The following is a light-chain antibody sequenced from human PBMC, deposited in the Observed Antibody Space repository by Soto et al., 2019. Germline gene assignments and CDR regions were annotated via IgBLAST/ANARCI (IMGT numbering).Light chain of an antibody. Sequence: DVQMTQSPSSLSAPVGDRVTITCRASQPISNYLNWYQQTAGEAPKVRILGASSLQTGVPSKFSGSGYGTDVTRIINNLHPDDVATYYCQQTHAVPLTFGQGTRLEIK. CDR2: GAS. J-gene: IGKJ5*01. CDR1: QPISNY. V-gene: IGKV1-39*01. CDR3: QQTHAVPLT.